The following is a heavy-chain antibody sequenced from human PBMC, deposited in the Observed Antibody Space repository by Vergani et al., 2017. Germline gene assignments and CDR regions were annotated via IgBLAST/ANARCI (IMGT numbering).Heavy chain of an antibody. J-gene: IGHJ6*02. CDR1: GGSFSVYY. Sequence: QVQLQQWGAGLLKPSETLSLTCGVHGGSFSVYYWSWIRQSPGKGLEWIGAINDIGTTNYNPSLRSRVTISVDTSKNQFSLKLSSVTAADTAVYYCARLRLEDSGYDFGGMDVWGQGTTVTVSS. CDR2: INDIGTT. CDR3: ARLRLEDSGYDFGGMDV. D-gene: IGHD5-12*01. V-gene: IGHV4-34*01.